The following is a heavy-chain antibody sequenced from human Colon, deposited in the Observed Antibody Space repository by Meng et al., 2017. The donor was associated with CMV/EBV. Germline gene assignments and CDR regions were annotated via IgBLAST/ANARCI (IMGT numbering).Heavy chain of an antibody. Sequence: SETLSLTCTVSNGSITNSYCSWIRQAPGKGLEWIGHMYYGGSTKYNPSLESRLSMSVDTSKNQFSLKLSSVTAADTAVYFCARGRHWFNPWGRGMLVTVSS. CDR3: ARGRHWFNP. V-gene: IGHV4-59*01. CDR2: MYYGGST. CDR1: NGSITNSY. J-gene: IGHJ5*02.